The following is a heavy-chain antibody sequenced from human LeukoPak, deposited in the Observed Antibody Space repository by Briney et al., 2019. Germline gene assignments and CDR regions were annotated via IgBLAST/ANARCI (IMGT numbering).Heavy chain of an antibody. CDR3: ARDTDSLDY. D-gene: IGHD3/OR15-3a*01. V-gene: IGHV3-74*01. CDR1: GFSFSVFW. CDR2: IKTDGSIT. Sequence: GGSLRLSCAASGFSFSVFWMHWVRQAPGKGPVWVSRIKTDGSITNYADSVKGRFTISRDNAKNTLYLQMNSLRAEDTAVYYCARDTDSLDYWGQGTLVTVSS. J-gene: IGHJ4*02.